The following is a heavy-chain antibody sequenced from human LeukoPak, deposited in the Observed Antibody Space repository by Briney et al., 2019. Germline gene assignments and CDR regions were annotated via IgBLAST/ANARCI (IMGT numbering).Heavy chain of an antibody. J-gene: IGHJ4*02. CDR1: GGTFSSYA. CDR3: AREARSGYDPYYFDY. V-gene: IGHV1-69*04. Sequence: ASVKLSCKASGGTFSSYAISWVRQAPGQGLEWMGRIIPILGIANYAQKFQGRVTITADKSTSTAYMELSSLRSEDTAVYYCAREARSGYDPYYFDYWGQGTLVTVSS. D-gene: IGHD5-12*01. CDR2: IIPILGIA.